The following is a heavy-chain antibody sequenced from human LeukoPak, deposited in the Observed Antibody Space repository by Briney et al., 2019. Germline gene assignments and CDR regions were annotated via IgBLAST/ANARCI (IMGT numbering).Heavy chain of an antibody. CDR1: GFTFSSYA. CDR2: ISYDGSNK. V-gene: IGHV3-30*04. D-gene: IGHD6-19*01. CDR3: ARDSPLAVAGTSFSWYFDL. Sequence: GGSLRLSCAASGFTFSSYAMHWVRQAPGKGLEWVAVISYDGSNKYYADSVKGRFTISRDNSKNTLYLQMNSLRAEDTAVYYCARDSPLAVAGTSFSWYFDLWGRGTLVTVSS. J-gene: IGHJ2*01.